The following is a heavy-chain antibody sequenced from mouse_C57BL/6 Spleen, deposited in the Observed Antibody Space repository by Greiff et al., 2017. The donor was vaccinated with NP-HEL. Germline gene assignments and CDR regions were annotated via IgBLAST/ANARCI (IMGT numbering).Heavy chain of an antibody. CDR2: IYPRSGNT. Sequence: VQLQQSGAELARPGASVKLSCKASGYTFTSYGISWVKQRPGQGLEWIGEIYPRSGNTYYNEKFKGKATLTADKSSSTAYMELRSLTSEDSAVYFCARIVREWYFDVWGTGTTVTVSS. V-gene: IGHV1-81*01. J-gene: IGHJ1*03. CDR1: GYTFTSYG. CDR3: ARIVREWYFDV.